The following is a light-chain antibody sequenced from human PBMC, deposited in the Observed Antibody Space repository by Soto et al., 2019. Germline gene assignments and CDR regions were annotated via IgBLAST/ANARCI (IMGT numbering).Light chain of an antibody. CDR2: DVS. CDR3: SSFTSTSTLL. CDR1: SSDIGAYNH. J-gene: IGLJ2*01. V-gene: IGLV2-14*01. Sequence: QSALTQPASVSGSPGQSITISCTGTSSDIGAYNHVSWYQHHPGKAPKLIIYDVSNRPSGVSDRFSGSRSGDAASLTISGLQSEDKADYYCSSFTSTSTLLFGGGTKLTVL.